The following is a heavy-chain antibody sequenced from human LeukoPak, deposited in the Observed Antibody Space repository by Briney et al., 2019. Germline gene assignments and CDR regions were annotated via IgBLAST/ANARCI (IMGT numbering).Heavy chain of an antibody. V-gene: IGHV1-8*01. J-gene: IGHJ6*02. CDR3: ARGGGSSYGYYYGLDV. CDR2: MNPNSGNT. CDR1: GYTFTSYD. D-gene: IGHD6-6*01. Sequence: ASVKVSCKASGYTFTSYDINWVRLATGQGLEWMGWMNPNSGNTGYVQEFQGRVTMTRNTSISTAYMELSSLKSEDTGVYYCARGGGSSYGYYYGLDVWGQGTTVTVSS.